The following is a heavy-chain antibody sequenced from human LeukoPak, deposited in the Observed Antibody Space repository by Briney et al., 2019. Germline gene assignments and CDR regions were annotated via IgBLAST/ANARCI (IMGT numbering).Heavy chain of an antibody. CDR2: IYYSGST. CDR3: ARPYYDILTGYYPRRGNWFDP. CDR1: GGSISSYY. J-gene: IGHJ5*02. V-gene: IGHV4-59*12. D-gene: IGHD3-9*01. Sequence: SETLSLTCTVSGGSISSYYWSWIRQPPGKGLEWIGYIYYSGSTNYNPSLKSRLTISLDTSDNEFSLKLTSVTAADTAVYYCARPYYDILTGYYPRRGNWFDPWGQGTLVTVSS.